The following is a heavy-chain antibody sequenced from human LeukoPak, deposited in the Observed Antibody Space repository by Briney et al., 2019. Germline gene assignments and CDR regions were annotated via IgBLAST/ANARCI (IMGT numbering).Heavy chain of an antibody. Sequence: GASVKVSCKASGYTFTSYDINWVRQATGQGLEWMGWMNPNSGGTNYAQKFQGRVTMTRDTSISTAYMELSRLRSDDTAVYYCARDFFRDYYDSSGHLGGYWGQGTLVTVSS. V-gene: IGHV1-2*02. CDR3: ARDFFRDYYDSSGHLGGY. CDR2: MNPNSGGT. CDR1: GYTFTSYD. D-gene: IGHD3-22*01. J-gene: IGHJ4*02.